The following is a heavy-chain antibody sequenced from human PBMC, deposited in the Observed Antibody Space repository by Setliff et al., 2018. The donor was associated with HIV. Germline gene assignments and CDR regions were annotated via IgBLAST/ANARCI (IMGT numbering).Heavy chain of an antibody. CDR1: GYTFTSYG. Sequence: ASVKVSCKASGYTFTSYGISWVRQAPGQGLEWMGWISAYNGNTNYAQKLQGRVTMTTDTSTSTAYMELRSLRSDDTAVYYCARDRELAVAGTIDAFDIWGQGTMVTVS. D-gene: IGHD6-19*01. J-gene: IGHJ3*02. CDR3: ARDRELAVAGTIDAFDI. CDR2: ISAYNGNT. V-gene: IGHV1-18*01.